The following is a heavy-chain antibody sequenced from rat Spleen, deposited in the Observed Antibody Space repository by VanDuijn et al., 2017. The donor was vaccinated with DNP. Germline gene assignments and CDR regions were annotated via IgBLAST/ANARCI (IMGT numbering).Heavy chain of an antibody. CDR1: GYSISTSYR. V-gene: IGHV3-3*01. CDR3: ARGDILRSFDY. J-gene: IGHJ2*01. Sequence: EVQLQESGPGLVKPSQSLSLTCSVTGYSISTSYRWNWIRKFPGNKLEWMGYINSAGSTHYNPSLKGRISITSDTSKNQFFLQVNSVTTEDTATYYCARGDILRSFDYWGQGVMVTVSS. CDR2: INSAGST. D-gene: IGHD1-6*01.